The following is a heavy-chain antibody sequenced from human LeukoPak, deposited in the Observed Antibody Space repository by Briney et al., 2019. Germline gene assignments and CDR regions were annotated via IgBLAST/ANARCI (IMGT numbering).Heavy chain of an antibody. CDR3: ARETYNWNSNWFDP. CDR2: IYYSGST. V-gene: IGHV4-39*07. CDR1: GGSISSSSYY. Sequence: KPSETLSLTCTVSGGSISSSSYYWGWIRQPPGKGLEWIGSIYYSGSTNYNPSLKSRVTISVDTSKNQFSLKLSSVTAADTAVYYCARETYNWNSNWFDPWGQGTLVTVSS. D-gene: IGHD1-7*01. J-gene: IGHJ5*02.